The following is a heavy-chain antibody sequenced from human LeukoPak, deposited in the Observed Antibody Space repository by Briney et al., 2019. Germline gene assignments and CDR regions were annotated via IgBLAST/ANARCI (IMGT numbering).Heavy chain of an antibody. Sequence: GGSLRLSCTTSGFTFGDYAMSWVRQAPGKGLEWVGFIRSKAYGATTEYAASVKGRFTISRDDSKSIAYLQMNSLKTEDTAVYYCSRVLAGTLAFDYWGQGTLITVSS. D-gene: IGHD3-10*01. CDR1: GFTFGDYA. V-gene: IGHV3-49*04. J-gene: IGHJ4*02. CDR3: SRVLAGTLAFDY. CDR2: IRSKAYGATT.